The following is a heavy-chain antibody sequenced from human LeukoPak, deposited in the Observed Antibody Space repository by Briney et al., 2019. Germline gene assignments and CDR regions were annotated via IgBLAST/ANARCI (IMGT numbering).Heavy chain of an antibody. Sequence: SETLSLTCAVYGGSFSGYYWSRIRQPPGKGLEWIGEINHSGSTNYNPSLKSRVTISVDTSKNQFSLKLSSVTAADTAVYYCARGRRTGYSYGYPFDYWGQGTLVTVSS. CDR3: ARGRRTGYSYGYPFDY. CDR1: GGSFSGYY. CDR2: INHSGST. V-gene: IGHV4-34*01. J-gene: IGHJ4*02. D-gene: IGHD5-18*01.